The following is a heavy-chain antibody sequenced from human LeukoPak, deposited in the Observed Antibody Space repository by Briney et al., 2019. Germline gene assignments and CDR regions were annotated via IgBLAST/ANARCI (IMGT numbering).Heavy chain of an antibody. D-gene: IGHD6-13*01. V-gene: IGHV1-2*04. Sequence: ASVKVSCKASGYTFTGYYMHWVRQAPGQGLEWMGWINPNSGGTNYAQKFQGWVTMTRDTSISTAYMELSRLRSDDTAVYYCAAGQSSSWDYYFDYWGQGTLVTVSS. CDR3: AAGQSSSWDYYFDY. CDR2: INPNSGGT. J-gene: IGHJ4*02. CDR1: GYTFTGYY.